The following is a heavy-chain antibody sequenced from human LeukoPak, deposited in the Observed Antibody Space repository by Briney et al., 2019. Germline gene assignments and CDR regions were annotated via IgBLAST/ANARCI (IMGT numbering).Heavy chain of an antibody. J-gene: IGHJ3*02. CDR3: AKAEWLSAFDI. CDR1: GFTFSSYG. CDR2: ISYDGSNK. V-gene: IGHV3-30*18. D-gene: IGHD6-19*01. Sequence: GGSLRLSCAASGFTFSSYGIHWVRQAPGKGLEWVAVISYDGSNKYYADSVKGRFTISRDNSKNTLYLQMNSLRAEDTAVYYCAKAEWLSAFDIWGQGTMVTVSS.